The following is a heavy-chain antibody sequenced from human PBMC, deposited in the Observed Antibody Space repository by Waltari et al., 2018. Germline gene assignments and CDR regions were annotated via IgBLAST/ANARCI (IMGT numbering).Heavy chain of an antibody. CDR1: GYSFTSYW. CDR2: IYPGDSDT. V-gene: IGHV5-51*01. D-gene: IGHD5-12*01. Sequence: EVQLVQSGAEVKKPGESLKISCKGSGYSFTSYWIGWVRQMTGKGLEWMGIIYPGDSDTRYSPSFQGQVTISADKSISTAYLQWSSLKASDTAMYYCAKYRDGYNYVSGFDYWGQGTLVTVSS. CDR3: AKYRDGYNYVSGFDY. J-gene: IGHJ4*02.